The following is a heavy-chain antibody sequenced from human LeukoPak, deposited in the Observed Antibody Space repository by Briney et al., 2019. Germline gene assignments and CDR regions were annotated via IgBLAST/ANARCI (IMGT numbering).Heavy chain of an antibody. CDR2: IYFSGYT. CDR1: GGSFSGYY. V-gene: IGHV4-30-4*01. Sequence: SETLSLTCAVYGGSFSGYYWSWIRQPPGKGLEWVGYIYFSGYTYYNPSLRSRVSISIDTSKNRFSLNLNSVTAADTAVYYCTRVANGDYFDFWGQGTLVTVSS. D-gene: IGHD4-17*01. J-gene: IGHJ4*02. CDR3: TRVANGDYFDF.